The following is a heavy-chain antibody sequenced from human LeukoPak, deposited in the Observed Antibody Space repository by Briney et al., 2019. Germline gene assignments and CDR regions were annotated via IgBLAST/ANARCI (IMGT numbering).Heavy chain of an antibody. CDR3: AIFRYYYDSSGYYGF. V-gene: IGHV3-21*04. D-gene: IGHD3-22*01. CDR1: GFTFSGYS. Sequence: GGSLRLSCAASGFTFSGYSMNWVRQAPGKGREWVSSISSSSYIYYADSVKGRFTISRDNSKNTLYLQMNSLRAEDTAVYYCAIFRYYYDSSGYYGFWGQGTLVTVSS. J-gene: IGHJ4*02. CDR2: ISSSSYI.